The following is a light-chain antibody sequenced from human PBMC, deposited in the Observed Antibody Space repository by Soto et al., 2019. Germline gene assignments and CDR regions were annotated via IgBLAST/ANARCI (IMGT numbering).Light chain of an antibody. CDR1: QSISSY. Sequence: EIQMTHSPSSLSASGGDRVTITCRASQSISSYLNWYQQKPGKAPKLLIYAASSLQSGVPSRFSGSGSGTDFTLTISSLQPEDFATYYCQQSYSTPSITFGQGTRLEIK. V-gene: IGKV1-39*01. J-gene: IGKJ5*01. CDR3: QQSYSTPSIT. CDR2: AAS.